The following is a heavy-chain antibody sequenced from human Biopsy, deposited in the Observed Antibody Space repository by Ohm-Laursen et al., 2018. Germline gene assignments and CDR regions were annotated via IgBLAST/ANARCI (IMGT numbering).Heavy chain of an antibody. CDR2: ISYDGSGE. J-gene: IGHJ2*01. D-gene: IGHD4-11*01. CDR3: ARDGKRWDYSTYFSWHFDL. V-gene: IGHV3-30*03. CDR1: GFTFTSYA. Sequence: SLRLPPHNSGFTFTSYAMHWVRQAPGKGLEWVAVISYDGSGEYYADSLQGRFIISRDNPKNTVDLQMNSLRAEDTAVYFCARDGKRWDYSTYFSWHFDLWGRGTLVTVSS.